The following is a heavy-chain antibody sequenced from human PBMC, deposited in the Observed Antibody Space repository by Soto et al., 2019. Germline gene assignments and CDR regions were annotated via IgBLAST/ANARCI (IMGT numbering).Heavy chain of an antibody. CDR1: GGSLSSYY. V-gene: IGHV4-59*08. Sequence: PSETLSLTCTVSGGSLSSYYWSWIRQPPGKGLEWIGYIYYSGSTNYNPSLKSRVTISVDTSKNQFSLKLSSVTAADTAVYYCARHSGYEYYFDYWGQGTLVTVSS. D-gene: IGHD5-12*01. J-gene: IGHJ4*02. CDR2: IYYSGST. CDR3: ARHSGYEYYFDY.